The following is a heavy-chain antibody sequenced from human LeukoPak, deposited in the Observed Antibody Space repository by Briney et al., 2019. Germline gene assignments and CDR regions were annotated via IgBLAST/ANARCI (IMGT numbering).Heavy chain of an antibody. V-gene: IGHV3-53*01. J-gene: IGHJ6*04. CDR1: GFTVSTNY. CDR3: ARDREVVPAMAQMDV. D-gene: IGHD2-21*02. CDR2: IYTDGST. Sequence: GGSLRLSCAASGFTVSTNYMSWVRQAPGKGLEWVSVIYTDGSTHYADSVKGRFTISRDNSKNALYLQMNSLRAEDTAAYYCARDREVVPAMAQMDVWGKGTTVTVSS.